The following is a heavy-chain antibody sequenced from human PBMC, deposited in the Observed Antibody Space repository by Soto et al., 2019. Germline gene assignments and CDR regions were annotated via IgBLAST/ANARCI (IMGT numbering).Heavy chain of an antibody. D-gene: IGHD1-26*01. Sequence: GGSLRLSCAASGFTVSSNYMSWVRQAPGKGLEWVSVIYSGGSTYYADSVKGQFTISRHNSKNTRYLQMNSVRAEDTVVCYCAGGGGSYAFDIWGQGTMVTVSS. CDR3: AGGGGSYAFDI. CDR2: IYSGGST. J-gene: IGHJ3*02. CDR1: GFTVSSNY. V-gene: IGHV3-53*04.